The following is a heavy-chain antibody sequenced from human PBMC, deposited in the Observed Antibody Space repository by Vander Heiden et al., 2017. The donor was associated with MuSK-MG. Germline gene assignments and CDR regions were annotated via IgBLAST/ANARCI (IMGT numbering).Heavy chain of an antibody. D-gene: IGHD3-9*01. Sequence: QVQLQESGPGLVKPSETLSLTCTVSGYSISSGYYWGWIRQPPGKGLEWIGSIYRSGSTYYNPSLKSRVTISVDTSKNQFSLKLSSVTAADTAVYYCASRVLRYFDWLEDYYGMDVWGQGTTVTVSS. CDR1: GYSISSGYY. CDR3: ASRVLRYFDWLEDYYGMDV. CDR2: IYRSGST. J-gene: IGHJ6*02. V-gene: IGHV4-38-2*02.